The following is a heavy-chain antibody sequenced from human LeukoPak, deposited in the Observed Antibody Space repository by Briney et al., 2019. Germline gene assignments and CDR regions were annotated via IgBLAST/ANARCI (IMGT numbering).Heavy chain of an antibody. CDR1: GFTFSSYG. V-gene: IGHV3-7*01. D-gene: IGHD6-19*01. Sequence: GGSLRLSCAASGFTFSSYGMSWVRQAPGKGLEWVANIKQDGSEKYYVDSVKGRFTISRDNAKNSLYLQMNSLRAEDTAVYYCAKPSSGSGDFFDYWGQGTLVTVSS. CDR3: AKPSSGSGDFFDY. CDR2: IKQDGSEK. J-gene: IGHJ4*02.